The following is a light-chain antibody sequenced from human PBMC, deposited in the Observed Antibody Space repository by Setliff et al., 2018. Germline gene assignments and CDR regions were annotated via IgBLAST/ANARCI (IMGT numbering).Light chain of an antibody. V-gene: IGLV2-8*01. CDR3: SSYAGSNGYV. Sequence: QSALTQPPSASGSPGQSVTISCTGTSSDIGGYKYVSWHQQHPGKAPKLMIFEVSKRPSGVPDRFSGSKSGNTASLTVSGLQAEDEADYYCSSYAGSNGYVVGTGTKGTV. CDR2: EVS. J-gene: IGLJ1*01. CDR1: SSDIGGYKY.